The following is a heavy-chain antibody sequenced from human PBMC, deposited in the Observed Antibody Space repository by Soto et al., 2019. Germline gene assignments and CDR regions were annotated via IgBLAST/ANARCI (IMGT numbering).Heavy chain of an antibody. CDR3: AKDSTAMVLNYGMDG. Sequence: EVQLVESGGGVVQPGGSLRLSCAASGFTFDDYTMHWVRQAPGTGLEWVSSISWDGGSTYYADSVKCRFTISRDNSKNSPYRQMNSLRTDDTSLYYCAKDSTAMVLNYGMDGGGQGTMVTVS. D-gene: IGHD5-18*01. CDR1: GFTFDDYT. V-gene: IGHV3-43*01. J-gene: IGHJ6*02. CDR2: ISWDGGST.